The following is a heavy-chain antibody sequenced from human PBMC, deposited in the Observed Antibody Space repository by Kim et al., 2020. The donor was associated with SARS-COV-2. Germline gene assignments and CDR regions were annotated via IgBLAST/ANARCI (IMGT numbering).Heavy chain of an antibody. D-gene: IGHD2-2*01. CDR3: ARGPYCSSTSCFRDH. V-gene: IGHV4-34*01. J-gene: IGHJ4*02. Sequence: PSLKSRVTISVDTSKNQFSLKLSSVTAADTAVYYCARGPYCSSTSCFRDHWGQGTLVTVSS.